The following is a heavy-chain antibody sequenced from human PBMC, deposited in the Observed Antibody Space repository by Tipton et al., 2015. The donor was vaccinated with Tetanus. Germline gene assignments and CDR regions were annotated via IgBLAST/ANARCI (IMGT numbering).Heavy chain of an antibody. CDR3: ARGTGDY. CDR2: ISSSGST. V-gene: IGHV4-61*08. Sequence: TLSLTCTVSGGSVRSGDHYWSWIRQPPGKGLEWLAYISSSGSTNSNYSLKSRITMSRDTSKNQFSLNLASVTAADTAVYYCARGTGDYWGQGTLVTVSS. D-gene: IGHD1-14*01. CDR1: GGSVRSGDHY. J-gene: IGHJ4*02.